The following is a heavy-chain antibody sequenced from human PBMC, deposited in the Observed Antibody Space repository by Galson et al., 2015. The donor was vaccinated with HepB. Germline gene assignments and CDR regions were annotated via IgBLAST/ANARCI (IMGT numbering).Heavy chain of an antibody. Sequence: SLRLSCAASGFTFSNYAIHWVRQAPGKGLEYVSGMSSKGGSTYYADSVKGRFSITRDNSKNTLYLQMSSLRTEDTAVYYCVKDPGAAAAGVRGFDYWGQGTLVTVSS. CDR1: GFTFSNYA. J-gene: IGHJ4*02. D-gene: IGHD6-13*01. CDR2: MSSKGGST. CDR3: VKDPGAAAAGVRGFDY. V-gene: IGHV3-64D*06.